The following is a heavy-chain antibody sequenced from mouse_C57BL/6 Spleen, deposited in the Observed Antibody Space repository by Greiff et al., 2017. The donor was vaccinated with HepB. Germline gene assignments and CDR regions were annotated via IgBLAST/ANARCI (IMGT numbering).Heavy chain of an antibody. CDR1: GFSFNTYA. J-gene: IGHJ1*03. CDR3: VRRTYYGYFDV. V-gene: IGHV10-1*01. D-gene: IGHD1-1*02. CDR2: IRSKSNNYAT. Sequence: EVKLMESGGGLVQPKGSLKLSCAASGFSFNTYAMNWVRQAPGKGLEWVARIRSKSNNYATYYADSVKDRFTISRDDSESMLYLQMNNLKTEDTAMYYCVRRTYYGYFDVWGTGTTVTVSS.